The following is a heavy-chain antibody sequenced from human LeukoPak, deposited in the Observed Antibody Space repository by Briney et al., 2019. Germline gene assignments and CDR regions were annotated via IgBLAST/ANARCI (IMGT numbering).Heavy chain of an antibody. Sequence: SETLSLTCTVSGGSISSSSYYRGWIRQPPGKGLEWIGSIYYSGSTYYNPSLKSRVTISVDTSKNQFSLKLSSVTAADTAVYYCARLKPVVTHFDYWGQGTLVTVSS. D-gene: IGHD4-23*01. CDR1: GGSISSSSYY. J-gene: IGHJ4*02. CDR3: ARLKPVVTHFDY. V-gene: IGHV4-39*01. CDR2: IYYSGST.